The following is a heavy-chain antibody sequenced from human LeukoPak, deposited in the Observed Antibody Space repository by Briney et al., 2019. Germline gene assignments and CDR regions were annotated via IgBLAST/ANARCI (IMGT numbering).Heavy chain of an antibody. D-gene: IGHD6-6*01. Sequence: SETLSLTCTVSGGSISSGGYYWSWIRQHPGKGLEWIGYIYYSGSTYYNPSLKSRVTISVDTSKNQSSLKLSSVTAADTAVYYCARGITFEYSSSAAGNWFDPWGQGTLVTVSS. CDR2: IYYSGST. CDR3: ARGITFEYSSSAAGNWFDP. J-gene: IGHJ5*02. CDR1: GGSISSGGYY. V-gene: IGHV4-31*03.